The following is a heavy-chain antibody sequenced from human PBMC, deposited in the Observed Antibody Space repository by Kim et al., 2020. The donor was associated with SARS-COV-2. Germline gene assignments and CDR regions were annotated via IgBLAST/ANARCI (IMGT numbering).Heavy chain of an antibody. CDR2: IYYSGST. CDR1: GGSISSYY. Sequence: SETLSLTCTVSGGSISSYYWSWIRQPPGKGLEWIGYIYYSGSTNYNPSLKSRVTISIDTSKNQFSLKLSSVTAADTAVYYCARLRFLEWLDPGPKFDPWGQETLVTVST. CDR3: ARLRFLEWLDPGPKFDP. D-gene: IGHD3-3*01. J-gene: IGHJ5*02. V-gene: IGHV4-59*08.